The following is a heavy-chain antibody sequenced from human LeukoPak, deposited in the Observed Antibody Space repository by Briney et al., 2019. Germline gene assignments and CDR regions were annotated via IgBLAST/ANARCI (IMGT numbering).Heavy chain of an antibody. CDR2: IYYSGST. CDR1: GGSISSYY. D-gene: IGHD3-22*01. CDR3: ARLKDSSGSNWFDP. Sequence: SETLSLTCTVSGGSISSYYWSWIRQPPGKGLEWLGYIYYSGSTNYNPSLKSRVTISVDTSKNQFSLKLSSVTAADTAVYYCARLKDSSGSNWFDPWGQGTLVTVSS. V-gene: IGHV4-59*01. J-gene: IGHJ5*02.